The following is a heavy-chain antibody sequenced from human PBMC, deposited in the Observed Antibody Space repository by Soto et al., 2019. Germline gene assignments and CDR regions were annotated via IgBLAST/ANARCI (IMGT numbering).Heavy chain of an antibody. Sequence: QITLKESGPTLVKPTQTLTLTCTFSGFSLSTSGVGVGWIRQPPGKALEWLALIYWNDDKRYSPSLKSRLTITQDTSKNQVVLTMTNMDPVDTATYYCAHRKKGLRAWSAFDIWGQGTMVTVSS. D-gene: IGHD5-12*01. J-gene: IGHJ3*02. CDR2: IYWNDDK. V-gene: IGHV2-5*01. CDR1: GFSLSTSGVG. CDR3: AHRKKGLRAWSAFDI.